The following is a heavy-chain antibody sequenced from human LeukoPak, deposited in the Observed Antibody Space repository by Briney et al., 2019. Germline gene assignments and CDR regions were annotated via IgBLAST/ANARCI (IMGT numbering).Heavy chain of an antibody. CDR2: ISYDGSNK. V-gene: IGHV3-30-3*01. CDR1: GFTFSSYA. CDR3: AREGSGID. J-gene: IGHJ4*02. Sequence: GRSLRLSCAASGFTFSSYAMHWVRQAPGKGLEWVAVISYDGSNKYCADSVKGRFTISRDNSKNTLYLQMNSLRAEDTAVYYCAREGSGIDWGQGNLVTVSS. D-gene: IGHD3-10*01.